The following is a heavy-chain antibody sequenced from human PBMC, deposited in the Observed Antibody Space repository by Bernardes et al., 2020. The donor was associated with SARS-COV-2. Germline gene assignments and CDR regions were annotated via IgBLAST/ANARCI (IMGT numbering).Heavy chain of an antibody. CDR3: ARVFYYYDSSGHKQSVHWYFDL. Sequence: GGSLRLSCAASGFTFSSYDMHWVRQATGKGLEWVSAIGTAGDTYYPGSVKGRFTISRENAKNSLYLQMNSLRAGDTAVYYCARVFYYYDSSGHKQSVHWYFDLWGRGTLVTVSS. D-gene: IGHD3-22*01. CDR2: IGTAGDT. CDR1: GFTFSSYD. J-gene: IGHJ2*01. V-gene: IGHV3-13*01.